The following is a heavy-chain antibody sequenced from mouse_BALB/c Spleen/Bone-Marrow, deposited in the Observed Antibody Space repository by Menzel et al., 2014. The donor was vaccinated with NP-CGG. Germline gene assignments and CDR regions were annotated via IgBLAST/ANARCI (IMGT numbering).Heavy chain of an antibody. CDR2: IDPGNGDT. CDR1: GFNIKDYY. Sequence: DVKLVESGAELVRSGASVKLSCTASGFNIKDYYMHWAKQRPEQGLEWIGWIDPGNGDTEYAPKFQGKATMTADTSSNTAYLQLSSLTSEDTAVYYCNAEHGNYHYFDYWGQGTTLTVSS. J-gene: IGHJ2*01. CDR3: NAEHGNYHYFDY. D-gene: IGHD6-1*01. V-gene: IGHV14-4*02.